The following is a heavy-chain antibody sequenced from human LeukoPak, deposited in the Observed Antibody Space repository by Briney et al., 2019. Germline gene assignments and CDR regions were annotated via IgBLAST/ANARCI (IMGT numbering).Heavy chain of an antibody. V-gene: IGHV4-61*02. J-gene: IGHJ3*01. Sequence: PSETLSLTCTVSVGSLSSGSYYCGWIRQPAGKGLGWIGRIYASGSTSFNPSLKSRVTISVDTPKNQFSLKLSSVTATDTAVYYCARALNIYYYDTSVEPAFDLWGQGTMVTVSS. CDR1: VGSLSSGSYY. CDR2: IYASGST. CDR3: ARALNIYYYDTSVEPAFDL. D-gene: IGHD3-22*01.